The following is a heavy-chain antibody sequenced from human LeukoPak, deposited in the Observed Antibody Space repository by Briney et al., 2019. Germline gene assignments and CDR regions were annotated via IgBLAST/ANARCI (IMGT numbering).Heavy chain of an antibody. J-gene: IGHJ4*02. CDR2: INHSGST. V-gene: IGHV4-34*01. CDR3: ASSEGPADYYDSSGYCDY. Sequence: SETLSLTCAVYGGSFSGYYWSWIRQPPGKGLEWIGEINHSGSTNYNPSLKSRVTISVDTSKNQFSLKLSSVTAADTAVYYCASSEGPADYYDSSGYCDYWGQGTLVTVSS. CDR1: GGSFSGYY. D-gene: IGHD3-22*01.